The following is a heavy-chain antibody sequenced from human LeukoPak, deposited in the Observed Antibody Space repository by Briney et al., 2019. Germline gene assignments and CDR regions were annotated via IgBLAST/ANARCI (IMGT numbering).Heavy chain of an antibody. CDR2: ICSSSSYI. CDR1: GFTFSSYS. D-gene: IGHD1/OR15-1a*01. V-gene: IGHV3-21*01. Sequence: GGSLRLSCAASGFTFSSYSMNWVRQAPGKGLEWVSSICSSSSYIYYADSVKSRFTISRDNAKNSLYLQMNSPRAEDTAVYHCAREWDNAPFDYWGQGTLVTVSS. J-gene: IGHJ4*02. CDR3: AREWDNAPFDY.